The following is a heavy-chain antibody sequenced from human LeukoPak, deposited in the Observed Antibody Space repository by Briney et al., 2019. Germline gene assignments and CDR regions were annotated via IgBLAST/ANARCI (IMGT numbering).Heavy chain of an antibody. CDR3: ARDGFGTGSN. J-gene: IGHJ4*02. CDR2: IKQDGSEK. Sequence: GGSLRLSCAASGLTFSNYWMDWVRQAPGKGLEWVANIKQDGSEKNYVDSVKGRFIISRDNAKDSLYLQMNTLRADDTAVYYCARDGFGTGSNWGQGTLVTVSS. V-gene: IGHV3-7*03. D-gene: IGHD3-16*01. CDR1: GLTFSNYW.